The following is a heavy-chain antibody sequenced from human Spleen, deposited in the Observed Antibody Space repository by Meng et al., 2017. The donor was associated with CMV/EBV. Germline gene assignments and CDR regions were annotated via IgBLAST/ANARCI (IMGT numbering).Heavy chain of an antibody. J-gene: IGHJ6*02. Sequence: GESLKISCSASGFSFRSYSMNWVRQAPGKALEWVSSINFRTSYIYYADSVKGRFTVSRDIAESSLYLQMNSLRAEDTAVYYCARAKPYCSSTSCYTSYYYGMDVWGQGTTVTVSS. CDR1: GFSFRSYS. D-gene: IGHD2-2*02. V-gene: IGHV3-21*01. CDR3: ARAKPYCSSTSCYTSYYYGMDV. CDR2: INFRTSYI.